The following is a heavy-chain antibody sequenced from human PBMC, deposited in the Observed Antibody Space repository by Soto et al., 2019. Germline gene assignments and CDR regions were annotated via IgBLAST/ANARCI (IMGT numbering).Heavy chain of an antibody. Sequence: SGPTLVNPTAPLTLTCTVSGFSLSNARMGVSWIRQPPGKALEWLAHIFSNDEKSYSTSLKSRLTISKDTSKSQVVLTMTNMDPVDTATYYCARLDWYDSSGYYSTPSYYYYGMDVWGQGTTVTVSS. CDR1: GFSLSNARMG. J-gene: IGHJ6*02. V-gene: IGHV2-26*01. CDR2: IFSNDEK. D-gene: IGHD3-22*01. CDR3: ARLDWYDSSGYYSTPSYYYYGMDV.